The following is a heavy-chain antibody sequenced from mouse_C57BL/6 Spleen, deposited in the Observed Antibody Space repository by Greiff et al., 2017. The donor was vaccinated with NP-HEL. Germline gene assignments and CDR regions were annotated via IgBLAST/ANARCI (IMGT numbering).Heavy chain of an antibody. D-gene: IGHD2-1*01. CDR1: GFTFNTYA. Sequence: DVKLVESGGGLVQPKGSLKLSCAASGFTFNTYAMHWVRQAPGKGLEWVARIRSKSSNYATYYADSVKDRFTISRDDSQSMLYLQMNNLKTEDTAMYYCVRPLYYGNQYYYAMDYWGQGTSVTVSS. J-gene: IGHJ4*01. CDR3: VRPLYYGNQYYYAMDY. CDR2: IRSKSSNYAT. V-gene: IGHV10-3*01.